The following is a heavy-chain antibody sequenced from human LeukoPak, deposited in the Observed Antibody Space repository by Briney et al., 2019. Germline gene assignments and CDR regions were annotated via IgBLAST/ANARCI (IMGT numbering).Heavy chain of an antibody. CDR1: RRSIIRDY. CDR3: ARHWSHSVAQVGRSVWFDP. V-gene: IGHV4-4*07. Sequence: SEALSLTCIFTRRSIIRDYWSSIQQPAGNGLDWVGHMDTRGHTNYNSSLMSRLTMSRHTSKNQFSPMVHSVTAADPAVFYCARHWSHSVAQVGRSVWFDPWGQGTL. D-gene: IGHD3-3*01. J-gene: IGHJ5*02. CDR2: MDTRGHT.